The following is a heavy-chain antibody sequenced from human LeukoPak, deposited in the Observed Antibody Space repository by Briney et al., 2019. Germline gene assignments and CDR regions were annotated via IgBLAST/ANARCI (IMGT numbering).Heavy chain of an antibody. Sequence: SVKVSCKASGGTFSSYAISWVRQAPGQGLEWMGRIIPILGIANYAQKFQGRVTITADKSTSTAYMELSSLRSEDTAVYYCARNVVGYCSGGSCLLNFDYWGQGTLVTVSS. CDR2: IIPILGIA. J-gene: IGHJ4*02. V-gene: IGHV1-69*04. CDR3: ARNVVGYCSGGSCLLNFDY. D-gene: IGHD2-15*01. CDR1: GGTFSSYA.